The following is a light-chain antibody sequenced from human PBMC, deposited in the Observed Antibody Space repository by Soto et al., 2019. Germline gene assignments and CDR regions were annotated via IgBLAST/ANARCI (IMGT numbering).Light chain of an antibody. J-gene: IGKJ1*01. CDR2: WAS. V-gene: IGKV4-1*01. Sequence: IVLNPSPDSLAVSLGERATINCKSSQSVVYSSNNKNYLAWYQQKPGQPPKLLIYWASTRESGVPDRFSGSGSWTDFTLTISSLQAEDVAVYYCQQYYSTPPTFGQGTKVEIK. CDR3: QQYYSTPPT. CDR1: QSVVYSSNNKNY.